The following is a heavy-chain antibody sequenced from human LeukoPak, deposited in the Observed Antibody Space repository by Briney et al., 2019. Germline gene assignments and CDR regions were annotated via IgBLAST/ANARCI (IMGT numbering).Heavy chain of an antibody. V-gene: IGHV3-7*01. D-gene: IGHD2-2*01. J-gene: IGHJ6*03. CDR1: GFTFSSYW. CDR3: ARDYCSSTSPYYYYYYMDV. CDR2: IKQDESEK. Sequence: GGSLRLSCAASGFTFSSYWMSWVRQAPGKGLEWVANIKQDESEKYYVDSVKGRFTISRDNAKNSLYLQMNSLRAEDTAVYYCARDYCSSTSPYYYYYYMDVWGKGTTVTVSS.